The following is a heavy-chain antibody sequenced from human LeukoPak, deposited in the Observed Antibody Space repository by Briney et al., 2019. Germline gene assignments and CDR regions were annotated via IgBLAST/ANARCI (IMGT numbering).Heavy chain of an antibody. CDR1: GGSISSGGYY. V-gene: IGHV4-30-2*05. Sequence: SETLSLTCTVSGGSISSGGYYWSWIRQPPGKGLEWIGYIYHSGSTYYNPSLKSRVTISVDTSKNQFSLKLSSVTAADTAVYYCARLKYSSSSDYWGQGTLVTVSS. D-gene: IGHD6-13*01. J-gene: IGHJ4*02. CDR2: IYHSGST. CDR3: ARLKYSSSSDY.